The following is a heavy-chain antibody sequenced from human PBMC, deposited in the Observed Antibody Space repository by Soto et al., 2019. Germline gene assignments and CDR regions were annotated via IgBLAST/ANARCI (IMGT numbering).Heavy chain of an antibody. CDR3: AKGGLYTSSWYEGY. CDR2: ISAGGDST. J-gene: IGHJ4*02. V-gene: IGHV3-23*01. CDR1: GFTFSSYA. D-gene: IGHD6-13*01. Sequence: LSCAASGFTFSSYAKSWVRQAPGKGLEWVSSISAGGDSTYSADSVKGRFTISRDNSKNTLYLQLNSLTADDTAVFYCAKGGLYTSSWYEGYWGQGTLVTVSS.